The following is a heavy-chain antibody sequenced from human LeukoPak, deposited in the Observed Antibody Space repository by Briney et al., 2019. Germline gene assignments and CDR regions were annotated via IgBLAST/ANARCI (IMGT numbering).Heavy chain of an antibody. J-gene: IGHJ4*02. V-gene: IGHV4-34*01. CDR3: ARGRGVTRLDY. Sequence: SETLSLTCAVYGGSFSGYYWSWIRQPPGKGLEWIGEINHSGSTNYNPSLKSRVTISVDTSKNQFSLKLSSVTAADTAVYYCARGRGVTRLDYWGQGTLVTVSS. CDR2: INHSGST. CDR1: GGSFSGYY. D-gene: IGHD2-21*02.